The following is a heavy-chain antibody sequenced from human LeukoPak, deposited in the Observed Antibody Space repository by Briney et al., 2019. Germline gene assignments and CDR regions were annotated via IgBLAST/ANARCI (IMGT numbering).Heavy chain of an antibody. CDR2: INHSGST. CDR3: ARVGVVRGSLYFDY. Sequence: PSETLSLTCAVYGGSFSGYYWRCIRQPPGKGLEWIGEINHSGSTNYNPSLKSRVTISVDTSKNQFSLKLSSVTAADTAVYYCARVGVVRGSLYFDYWGQGTLVTVSS. CDR1: GGSFSGYY. V-gene: IGHV4-34*01. D-gene: IGHD3-10*01. J-gene: IGHJ4*02.